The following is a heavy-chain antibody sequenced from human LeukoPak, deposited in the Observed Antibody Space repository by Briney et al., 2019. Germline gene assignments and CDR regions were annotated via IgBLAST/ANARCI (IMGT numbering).Heavy chain of an antibody. V-gene: IGHV1-69*01. CDR3: ASTQIRGVVIGWFDP. CDR2: IVPIFGTA. J-gene: IGHJ5*02. D-gene: IGHD3-3*01. Sequence: SVKVSCKASGGTFSSYAISWVRQAPGQGLEWMGGIVPIFGTANYAQKFQGRVTITADESTSTAYMELSSLRSEDTAVYYCASTQIRGVVIGWFDPWGQGTLVTVSS. CDR1: GGTFSSYA.